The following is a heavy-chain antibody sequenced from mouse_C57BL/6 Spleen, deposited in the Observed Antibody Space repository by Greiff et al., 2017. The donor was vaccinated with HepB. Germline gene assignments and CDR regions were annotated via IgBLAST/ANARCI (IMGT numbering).Heavy chain of an antibody. V-gene: IGHV5-4*03. Sequence: EVKLVESGGGLVKPGGSLKLSCAASGFTFSSYAMTWVRQTPEKRLEWVATISDGGSYTYYPDNVKGRFTISRDNAKNNLYLQMSHLKSEDTAMYYCARVYYEYGNYYAMDYWGQGTSVTVSS. CDR1: GFTFSSYA. CDR2: ISDGGSYT. J-gene: IGHJ4*01. CDR3: ARVYYEYGNYYAMDY. D-gene: IGHD2-4*01.